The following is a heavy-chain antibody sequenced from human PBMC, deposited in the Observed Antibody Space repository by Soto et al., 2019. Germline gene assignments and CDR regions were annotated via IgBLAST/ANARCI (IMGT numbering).Heavy chain of an antibody. CDR3: APVGIGTTTVDY. CDR2: IYYSWAT. D-gene: IGHD5-12*01. CDR1: GGSISSSTYY. Sequence: SETLSLTCLVSGGSISSSTYYWGWIRQPPGKGLVCFGSIYYSWATYYNPSLRSRIIISIDRSKNHFSLKLTSVTAADTAIYYCAPVGIGTTTVDYWGQGTLVTVSS. J-gene: IGHJ4*02. V-gene: IGHV4-39*02.